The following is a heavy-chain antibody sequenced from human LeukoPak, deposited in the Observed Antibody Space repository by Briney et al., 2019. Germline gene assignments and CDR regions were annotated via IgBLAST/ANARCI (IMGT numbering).Heavy chain of an antibody. CDR1: GFTFSSYA. V-gene: IGHV3-23*01. D-gene: IGHD6-13*01. J-gene: IGHJ4*02. CDR3: AKDHQGYWADSFDY. CDR2: ISGSGGST. Sequence: GGSLRLSCAASGFTFSSYAMTWVRQAPGKGLEWVSAISGSGGSTYFADSVEGRFTVSRDNSKDTLYLQMNSLRAEDTAVYYCAKDHQGYWADSFDYWGQGTLVTVSS.